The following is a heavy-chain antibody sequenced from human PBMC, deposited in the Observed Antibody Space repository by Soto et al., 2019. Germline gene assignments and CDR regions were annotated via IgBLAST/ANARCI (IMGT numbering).Heavy chain of an antibody. CDR2: IRSKAYGGTT. J-gene: IGHJ4*02. D-gene: IGHD3-3*01. CDR3: TRGRYDFWSGYYVDY. CDR1: GFTFGDYA. Sequence: GSLRLSCTASGFTFGDYAMSWFRQAPGKGLEWVGFIRSKAYGGTTEYAASVKGRFTISRDDSKSIAYLQMNSLKTEDTAVYYCTRGRYDFWSGYYVDYWGQGTLVTVSS. V-gene: IGHV3-49*03.